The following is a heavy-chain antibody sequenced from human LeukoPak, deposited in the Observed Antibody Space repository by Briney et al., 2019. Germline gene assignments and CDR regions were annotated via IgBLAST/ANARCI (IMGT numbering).Heavy chain of an antibody. Sequence: SETLSLTCAVYGGSFSGYYWSWIRQPPGKGLEWIGEINHSGSTNYNPSLKSRVTISVVTSKNQFSLKLSSVTAADTAVYYCARGYDIVVVPAAIPYDAFDIWGQGTMVTVSS. CDR3: ARGYDIVVVPAAIPYDAFDI. CDR1: GGSFSGYY. CDR2: INHSGST. V-gene: IGHV4-34*01. D-gene: IGHD2-2*01. J-gene: IGHJ3*02.